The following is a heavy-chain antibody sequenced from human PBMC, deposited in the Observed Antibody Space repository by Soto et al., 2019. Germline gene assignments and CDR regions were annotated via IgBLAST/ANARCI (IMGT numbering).Heavy chain of an antibody. Sequence: EVQLVESGGGLVKPGGSLRLSCVVSSLTFSDAWMNWVRQAPGKGLEWVGRIKSKGGGGTSDYGAPVKGRFTISRDDSRNTLYLQLNSLKTEDTRLYYCTHSANYWGNFHRWGQGTLVTVSP. J-gene: IGHJ4*02. V-gene: IGHV3-15*07. CDR2: IKSKGGGGTS. CDR1: SLTFSDAW. D-gene: IGHD3-16*01. CDR3: THSANYWGNFHR.